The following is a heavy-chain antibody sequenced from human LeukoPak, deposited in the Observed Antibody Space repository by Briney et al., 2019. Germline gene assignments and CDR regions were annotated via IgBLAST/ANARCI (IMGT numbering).Heavy chain of an antibody. CDR2: INAGNANT. Sequence: ASVKVSCKASGYTFTSYAMHWVRQAPGQRLEWMGWINAGNANTKYSQKFQGRVTITRATSASTAYMELSSLRSEDTAVYYCATGMVPAAIRTFYYYYYGMDVWGQGTTVTVSS. CDR1: GYTFTSYA. CDR3: ATGMVPAAIRTFYYYYYGMDV. D-gene: IGHD2-2*02. V-gene: IGHV1-3*01. J-gene: IGHJ6*02.